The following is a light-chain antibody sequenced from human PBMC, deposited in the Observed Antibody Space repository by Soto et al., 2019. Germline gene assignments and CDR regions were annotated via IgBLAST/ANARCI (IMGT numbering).Light chain of an antibody. CDR1: SGHSSYA. J-gene: IGLJ3*02. Sequence: QSVLTQSPSASASLGASVKLTCTLSSGHSSYAIAWHQQQPEKGPRYLMKLNSDGSHSKGDGIPDRFSGSSSGAERYLTISSFQSEDEADYYCQTWGTGIWVFGGGTKLTVL. V-gene: IGLV4-69*01. CDR3: QTWGTGIWV. CDR2: LNSDGSH.